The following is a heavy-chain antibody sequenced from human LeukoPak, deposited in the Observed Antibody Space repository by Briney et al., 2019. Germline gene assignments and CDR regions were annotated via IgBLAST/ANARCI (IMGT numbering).Heavy chain of an antibody. J-gene: IGHJ5*02. CDR1: GYTFTSYD. Sequence: ASVKVSCKASGYTFTSYDINWVRQATGQGLEWMGWMNPNSGNTGYAQKFQGRVTMTRNTSISTAYMELSSLRSEDTAVYYCARGMESYGYVHEFDPWGQGTLVTVSS. CDR3: ARGMESYGYVHEFDP. D-gene: IGHD5-18*01. CDR2: MNPNSGNT. V-gene: IGHV1-8*01.